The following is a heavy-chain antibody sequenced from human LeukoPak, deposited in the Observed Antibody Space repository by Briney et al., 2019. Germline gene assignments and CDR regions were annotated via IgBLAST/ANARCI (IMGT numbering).Heavy chain of an antibody. CDR1: GVTFSSYS. D-gene: IGHD3-10*01. V-gene: IGHV3-48*02. Sequence: GGSLRLSCADSGVTFSSYSMIWVREAPGKGGERVSYISTGSSVLYYADSVKGRFTISRDNAKNSLYLQMNSLRDEYTAVYYCARDVERTGGTYYYGSGSPRGWGQGTLVTVSS. CDR2: ISTGSSVL. J-gene: IGHJ4*02. CDR3: ARDVERTGGTYYYGSGSPRG.